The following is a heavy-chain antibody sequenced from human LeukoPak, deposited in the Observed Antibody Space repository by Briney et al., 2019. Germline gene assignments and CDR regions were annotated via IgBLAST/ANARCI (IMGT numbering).Heavy chain of an antibody. D-gene: IGHD2-21*02. CDR2: IDPSSGGV. CDR1: GYTFTDYY. CDR3: ARDYCGGDCFPDY. J-gene: IGHJ4*02. V-gene: IGHV1-2*06. Sequence: ASVKVSCKASGYTFTDYYIHWVRQAPGQGLEWMGRIDPSSGGVNYAQNFQGRVTMTRDTSISTAYMELSRLRSDDTAVYYCARDYCGGDCFPDYWGQGTLVTVSS.